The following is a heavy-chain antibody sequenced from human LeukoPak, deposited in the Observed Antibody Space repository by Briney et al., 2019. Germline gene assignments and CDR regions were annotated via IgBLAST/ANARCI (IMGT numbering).Heavy chain of an antibody. J-gene: IGHJ4*02. Sequence: PSETLSLTSTVSGGSISSYYWTWIRQPPGKGLEWIGYIYYIGRTNYNPSLKSRVTISVDTSKNQFSLKLSSVTAADTAVYYCARADYGDYVTFDYWGQGTLVTVSS. V-gene: IGHV4-59*01. CDR2: IYYIGRT. CDR1: GGSISSYY. D-gene: IGHD4-17*01. CDR3: ARADYGDYVTFDY.